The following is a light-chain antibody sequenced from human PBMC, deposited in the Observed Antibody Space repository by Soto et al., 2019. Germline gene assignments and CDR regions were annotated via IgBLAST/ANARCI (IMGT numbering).Light chain of an antibody. V-gene: IGKV1-39*01. Sequence: DIQMTQSPSSLSASVGDRVTITCRASQSISRYLNWYQHKPGKAPELLIHVTSNLRPEVPSRFSGSASGPNFTLTVSSLQPEDFATYYCQQTYSTPLTFGGGTRVEIK. CDR2: VTS. CDR3: QQTYSTPLT. J-gene: IGKJ4*01. CDR1: QSISRY.